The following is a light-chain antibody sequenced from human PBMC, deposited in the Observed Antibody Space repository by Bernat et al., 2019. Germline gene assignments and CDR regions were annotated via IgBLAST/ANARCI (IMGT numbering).Light chain of an antibody. Sequence: QSALTQPPSASGSPGQSFTISCTGTSSDFGGYNSVSWYQQHPCKAPKLMIHEVIKRPSGVPDRFSGSKSGNTASLTVSGLQAEDEADYYCRSYAGSNNLGVFGTGTKVTVL. CDR3: RSYAGSNNLGV. J-gene: IGLJ1*01. CDR1: SSDFGGYNS. V-gene: IGLV2-8*01. CDR2: EVI.